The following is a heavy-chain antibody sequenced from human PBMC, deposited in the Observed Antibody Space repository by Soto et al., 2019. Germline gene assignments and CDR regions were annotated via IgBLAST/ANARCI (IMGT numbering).Heavy chain of an antibody. J-gene: IGHJ4*02. CDR2: ITDTGGDA. Sequence: PGGSLRLSCVASGLTFGSRAMSWVRQAPGEGLQWVSTITDTGGDAKYADSVRCRFVISRDNSKKILYLQMNSLTAEDSAMYFCARGSTDSYPGSRIFDFWGRGTLVTVSS. V-gene: IGHV3-23*01. D-gene: IGHD3-10*01. CDR1: GLTFGSRA. CDR3: ARGSTDSYPGSRIFDF.